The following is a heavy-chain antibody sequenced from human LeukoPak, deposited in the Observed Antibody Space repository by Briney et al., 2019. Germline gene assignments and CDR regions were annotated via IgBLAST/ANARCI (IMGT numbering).Heavy chain of an antibody. D-gene: IGHD6-13*01. Sequence: SETLSLTCAVYGGSFSGYYWSWIRQPPGKGLEWIGEINHSGSTNYNPSLKSRVTISVDTSKNQFSLKLSSVTAADTAVYYCARGRVRSSWYGYWGQGTLVTVSS. CDR3: ARGRVRSSWYGY. CDR1: GGSFSGYY. J-gene: IGHJ4*02. CDR2: INHSGST. V-gene: IGHV4-34*01.